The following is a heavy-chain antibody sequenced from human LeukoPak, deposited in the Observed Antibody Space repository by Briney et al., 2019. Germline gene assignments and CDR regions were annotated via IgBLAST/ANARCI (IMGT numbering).Heavy chain of an antibody. D-gene: IGHD3-10*01. V-gene: IGHV4-31*03. Sequence: SETLSLTCTVSGGSISSGGYYWSWMRPHPGKGLEWIGYIYYSGSTYYNPSLQSRVTISVDTSKNQFSLKLSSVTATDTAAYYCAREPSPRMVRGATIPNIGYWGQGTLVTVSS. CDR1: GGSISSGGYY. J-gene: IGHJ4*02. CDR2: IYYSGST. CDR3: AREPSPRMVRGATIPNIGY.